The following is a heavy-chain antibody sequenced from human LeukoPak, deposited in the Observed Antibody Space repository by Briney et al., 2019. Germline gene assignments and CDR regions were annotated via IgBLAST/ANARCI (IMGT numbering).Heavy chain of an antibody. CDR2: IYDSGST. CDR3: ARVKWEPDAFDI. D-gene: IGHD1-26*01. Sequence: KPSETLSLTCSVSGGSISSYYWSWIRQPPGKGLEWIGYIYDSGSTNFKSPLKSRVTMSGDTSKNQFSLKVNSVTAADTAVYYCARVKWEPDAFDIWGQGTMVTVSS. CDR1: GGSISSYY. J-gene: IGHJ3*02. V-gene: IGHV4-59*08.